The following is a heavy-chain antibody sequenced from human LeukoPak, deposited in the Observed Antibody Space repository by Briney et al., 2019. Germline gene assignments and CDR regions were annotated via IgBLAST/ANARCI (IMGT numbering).Heavy chain of an antibody. CDR3: ARGCSSTSCYSYYYYYYYMDV. D-gene: IGHD2-2*02. CDR1: GGTFSSYA. CDR2: IIPIFGTA. Sequence: ASVKVSCKASGGTFSSYAISWVRQAPGQGLEWMGGIIPIFGTANYAQKFQGRVTLTADESTSTAYMELSSPRSEDTAVYYCARGCSSTSCYSYYYYYYYMDVWGKGTTVTVSS. J-gene: IGHJ6*03. V-gene: IGHV1-69*13.